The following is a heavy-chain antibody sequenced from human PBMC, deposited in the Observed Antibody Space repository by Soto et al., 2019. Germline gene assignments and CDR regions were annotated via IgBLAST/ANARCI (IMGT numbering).Heavy chain of an antibody. D-gene: IGHD3-22*01. J-gene: IGHJ4*02. CDR1: GFTFSSYA. CDR2: ISGSGGST. Sequence: RGALSPSCAPSGFTFSSYALSSVCEAPGNGLEWVSAISGSGGSTYYADSVKVRFTISRDNSKNTLYLQMNSLRAEDTAVYYCEKAGYYYDSSGYAFDYWGQGALVTDSS. V-gene: IGHV3-23*01. CDR3: EKAGYYYDSSGYAFDY.